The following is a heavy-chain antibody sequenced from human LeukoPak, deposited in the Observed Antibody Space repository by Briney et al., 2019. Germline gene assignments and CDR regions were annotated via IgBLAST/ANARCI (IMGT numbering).Heavy chain of an antibody. CDR2: IKQDGSEK. CDR3: ARDRDCSF. V-gene: IGHV3-7*01. CDR1: GFTFSSYW. J-gene: IGHJ4*02. D-gene: IGHD2-21*01. Sequence: PGGSLRLSCAASGFTFSSYWMNWVRQAPGKGLEWVANIKQDGSEKYYVDSVKGRFTVSRDNANNSLYLQMNSLRAEDTAIYYCARDRDCSFWGQGTLVTVSS.